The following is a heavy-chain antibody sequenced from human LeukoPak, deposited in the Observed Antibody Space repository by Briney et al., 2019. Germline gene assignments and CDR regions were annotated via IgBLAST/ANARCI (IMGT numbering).Heavy chain of an antibody. CDR1: GYTFTGYY. V-gene: IGHV1-2*02. Sequence: ASVKVSCKASGYTFTGYYMHWVRQAPGQGLEWMGWINPNSGGTNYAQKFQGRVTMTRDTSISTAYMELRSPRSDDTAVYYCAKSRLSGINDAFDIWGQGTMVTVSS. CDR3: AKSRLSGINDAFDI. D-gene: IGHD3-3*01. CDR2: INPNSGGT. J-gene: IGHJ3*02.